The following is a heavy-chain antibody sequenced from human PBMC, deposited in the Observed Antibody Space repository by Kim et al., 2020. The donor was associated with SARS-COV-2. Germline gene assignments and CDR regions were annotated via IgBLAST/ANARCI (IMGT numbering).Heavy chain of an antibody. J-gene: IGHJ2*01. CDR2: ISNHGTTV. Sequence: GGSLRLSCAASGFSLSDYYMGWIRQAPGKGLEWISYISNHGTTVYYADSVKGRFTVSRDTAQNSMYLQMTSLRADDTAVYYCTRGACAACAFWGCDGFD. CDR1: GFSLSDYY. V-gene: IGHV3-11*01. CDR3: TRGACAACAFWGCDGFD. D-gene: IGHD7-27*01.